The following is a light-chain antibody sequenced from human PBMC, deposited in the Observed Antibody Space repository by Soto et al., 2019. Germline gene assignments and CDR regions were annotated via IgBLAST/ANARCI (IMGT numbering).Light chain of an antibody. Sequence: QAVVTQPPSASGTPGQRVTISCSGSSSNIGSNYVYWYQQLPGTAPKLLIYRNNQRPSGVPDRFSGSKSGTSASLAISGLRSEDEADYYCAAWDDSLSAHVTVFGGGTKLTVL. V-gene: IGLV1-47*01. CDR1: SSNIGSNY. CDR3: AAWDDSLSAHVTV. CDR2: RNN. J-gene: IGLJ2*01.